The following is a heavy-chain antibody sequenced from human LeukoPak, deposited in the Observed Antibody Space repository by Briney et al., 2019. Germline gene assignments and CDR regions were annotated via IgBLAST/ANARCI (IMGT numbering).Heavy chain of an antibody. CDR2: ISYDGSNK. V-gene: IGHV3-30-3*01. CDR1: GFTFSSYA. D-gene: IGHD6-19*01. CDR3: ARPYSSGSEYYFDY. Sequence: PGRSLRLSCAASGFTFSSYAMHWVRQAPGKGLEWVAVISYDGSNKYYADSVKGRFTISRDNSKNTLYLQMNSLRAEDTAVYYCARPYSSGSEYYFDYWGQGTLVTVSS. J-gene: IGHJ4*02.